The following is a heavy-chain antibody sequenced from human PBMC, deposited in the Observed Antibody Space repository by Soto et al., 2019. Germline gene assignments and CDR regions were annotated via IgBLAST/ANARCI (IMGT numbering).Heavy chain of an antibody. CDR1: GDSISSGGFS. J-gene: IGHJ4*02. CDR3: VRDRRSLYYDGCGLDY. D-gene: IGHD3-22*01. V-gene: IGHV4-30-2*01. Sequence: QLHLQESGSGLVKPSQTLSLTCAVSGDSISSGGFSWTWIRQPPGGGLEWIGNIYHSGTASYNPALTSRVTSSIDSSKNLFSLTLRSVTAADTALYYCVRDRRSLYYDGCGLDYWGQGTLVAVSS. CDR2: IYHSGTA.